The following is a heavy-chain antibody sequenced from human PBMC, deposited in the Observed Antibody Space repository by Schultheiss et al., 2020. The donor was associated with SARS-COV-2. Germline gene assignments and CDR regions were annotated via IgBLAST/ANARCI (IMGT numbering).Heavy chain of an antibody. CDR2: ISSSSSYI. J-gene: IGHJ4*02. Sequence: GGSLRLSCAASGFTFSSYSMNWVRQAPGKGLEWVSSISSSSSYIYYADSVKGRFTISRDNAKNSLYLQMNSLRAEDTAVYYCARWRVSRGLTTRHYFDYWGQGTLVTVSS. CDR3: ARWRVSRGLTTRHYFDY. CDR1: GFTFSSYS. V-gene: IGHV3-21*01. D-gene: IGHD1-1*01.